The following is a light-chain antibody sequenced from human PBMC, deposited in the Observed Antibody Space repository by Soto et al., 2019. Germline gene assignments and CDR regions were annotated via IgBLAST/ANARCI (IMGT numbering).Light chain of an antibody. CDR2: GAF. J-gene: IGKJ1*01. Sequence: EIVMTQSPVTLSVSPGERVTLSCRASQSVSSNLDWYQQKPGQAPSLLIYGAFTRATGIPARFSGTGSGTEFTLTISSLQYEDFALYYCQQYNDRPLTFGQGTK. CDR3: QQYNDRPLT. V-gene: IGKV3-15*01. CDR1: QSVSSN.